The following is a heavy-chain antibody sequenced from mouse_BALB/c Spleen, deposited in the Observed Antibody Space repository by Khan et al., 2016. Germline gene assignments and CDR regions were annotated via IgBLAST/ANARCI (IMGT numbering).Heavy chain of an antibody. V-gene: IGHV1S136*01. J-gene: IGHJ2*01. CDR3: ARGDD. CDR1: GYTFTPYI. CDR2: VNPYTDGT. Sequence: VQLQQSGPVLVKPGTSVKMSCKASGYTFTPYIIHWAKQKPGQGLEWIGYVNPYTDGTQYNEKFKHKATLTSDKSSSTSYMYLSSLTSDDSAVYYCARGDDWGQGTTLTVSS.